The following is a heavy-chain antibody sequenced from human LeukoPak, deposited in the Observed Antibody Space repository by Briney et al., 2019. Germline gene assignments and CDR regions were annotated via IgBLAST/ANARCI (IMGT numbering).Heavy chain of an antibody. V-gene: IGHV3-30*02. CDR1: GFTFSSYV. CDR3: ARDGAGYSSSEFDP. CDR2: IRYDGSNK. Sequence: SGGSLRLSCAASGFTFSSYVMHWVRQAPGKGLEWVAFIRYDGSNKYYADSVKGRFTISRDNSKNTLYLQVNSLRAEDTAVYYCARDGAGYSSSEFDPWGQGTLVTVSS. J-gene: IGHJ5*02. D-gene: IGHD6-13*01.